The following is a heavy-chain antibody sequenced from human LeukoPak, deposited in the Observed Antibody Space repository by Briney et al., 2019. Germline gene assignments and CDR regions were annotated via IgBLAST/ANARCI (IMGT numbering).Heavy chain of an antibody. CDR2: ISSSGSTI. Sequence: GGSLRLSCAASGFTFSDYYMSWIRQAPGKGLEWVSYISSSGSTIYYADSVKGRFTISRDNAKNSLYLQMNSLRAEDTAVYYCARQASLLEWSYYYYYMDVWGKGTTVTVSS. CDR1: GFTFSDYY. CDR3: ARQASLLEWSYYYYYMDV. V-gene: IGHV3-11*04. J-gene: IGHJ6*03. D-gene: IGHD3-3*01.